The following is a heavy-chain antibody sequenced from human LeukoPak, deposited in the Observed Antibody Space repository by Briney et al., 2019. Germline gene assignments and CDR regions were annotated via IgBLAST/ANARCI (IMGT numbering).Heavy chain of an antibody. Sequence: GGSLRLSCAASGLTFSSYGMHWVRQAPGKGLEWVAGISYDGSKKYFADSVKGRFTISRDNSQNTLYLQMNSLRAEDTAVYSCATGRRDGYNAEFYYWGQGTLVTVSS. CDR3: ATGRRDGYNAEFYY. J-gene: IGHJ4*02. V-gene: IGHV3-30*03. D-gene: IGHD5-24*01. CDR2: ISYDGSKK. CDR1: GLTFSSYG.